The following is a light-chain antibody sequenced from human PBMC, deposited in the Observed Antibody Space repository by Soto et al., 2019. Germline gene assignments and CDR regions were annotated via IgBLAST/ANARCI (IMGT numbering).Light chain of an antibody. CDR3: QQLKNYPIT. V-gene: IGKV1-39*01. Sequence: DIQMTQSPSSPSASVGDRVTITCRASQSISSYLNWYQQKPGKAPMLLIYAASTLLSGVPSRFSGSGSGADFTLTISSLQPEDFAIYFCQQLKNYPITFGQGTRLEI. CDR1: QSISSY. CDR2: AAS. J-gene: IGKJ5*01.